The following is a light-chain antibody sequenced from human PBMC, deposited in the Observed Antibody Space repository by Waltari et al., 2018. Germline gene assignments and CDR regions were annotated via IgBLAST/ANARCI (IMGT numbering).Light chain of an antibody. V-gene: IGLV3-1*01. Sequence: SYELTQPPSVSVSPGQTASITCSGDNLDDKYVRWYQQRPGQSPVLVIYPDTKRPSGIPARFSGSTSVNTATLTISGTQTLDEADYYCHVWDSTTVVFGGGTKLTVL. J-gene: IGLJ2*01. CDR1: NLDDKY. CDR3: HVWDSTTVV. CDR2: PDT.